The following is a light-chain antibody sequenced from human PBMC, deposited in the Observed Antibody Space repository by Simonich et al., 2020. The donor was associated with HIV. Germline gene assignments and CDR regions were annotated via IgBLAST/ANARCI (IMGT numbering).Light chain of an antibody. CDR1: QNITTY. CDR3: QQSYSTPLFT. V-gene: IGKV1-39*01. CDR2: ASS. Sequence: DIQMTQSPSSLSASVGDRVTITCRASQNITTYLNWYQQKPGKAPKLLIYASSSLKSGVPSRFSGSGSGIDFTLTISSLQPEDFATYYCQQSYSTPLFTFGPGTKVDVK. J-gene: IGKJ3*01.